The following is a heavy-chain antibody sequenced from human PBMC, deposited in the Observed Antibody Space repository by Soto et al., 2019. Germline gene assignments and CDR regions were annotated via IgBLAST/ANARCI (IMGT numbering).Heavy chain of an antibody. Sequence: GSLRLSCAASGFRFSRFAMHWVRQAPGKGLDWVAVISYDGSNKYYADSVKGRFTISRDNSKNTLSLQMNSLRVEDTAVYYCARDQNYDFWSGYPTPPDYWGQGTLVTVSS. CDR2: ISYDGSNK. J-gene: IGHJ4*02. CDR3: ARDQNYDFWSGYPTPPDY. CDR1: GFRFSRFA. D-gene: IGHD3-3*01. V-gene: IGHV3-30-3*01.